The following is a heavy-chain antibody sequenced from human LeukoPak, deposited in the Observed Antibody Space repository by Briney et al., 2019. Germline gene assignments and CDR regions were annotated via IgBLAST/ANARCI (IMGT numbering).Heavy chain of an antibody. V-gene: IGHV3-23*01. J-gene: IGHJ4*02. D-gene: IGHD4-23*01. CDR3: AKEADYGGNRVFEN. CDR1: GFMFHGYA. Sequence: GGSLRLSCAASGFMFHGYAMTWVRQAPGKGLEWVSAISASGGGTYYADSVKGRFTISRDNSKNTAYLQMSSLRVEDTALYYCAKEADYGGNRVFENWGQGTLVTVSS. CDR2: ISASGGGT.